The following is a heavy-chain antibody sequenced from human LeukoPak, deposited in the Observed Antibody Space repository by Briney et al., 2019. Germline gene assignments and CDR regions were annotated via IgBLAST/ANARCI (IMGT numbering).Heavy chain of an antibody. CDR3: ARTSNYYDSSGYYYVGAFDI. V-gene: IGHV3-23*01. CDR2: ISGSGGST. D-gene: IGHD3-22*01. J-gene: IGHJ3*02. Sequence: GGSLRLSCAASGFTFSSYAMSWVRQAPGKGLEWVSAISGSGGSTYYADSVKGRFTISRDNSKNTLYLQMNSLRAEDTAVYYCARTSNYYDSSGYYYVGAFDIWGQGTMVTVSS. CDR1: GFTFSSYA.